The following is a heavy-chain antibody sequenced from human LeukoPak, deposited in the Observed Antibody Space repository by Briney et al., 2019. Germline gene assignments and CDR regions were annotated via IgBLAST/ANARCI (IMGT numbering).Heavy chain of an antibody. D-gene: IGHD3-22*01. CDR2: NIPILGIA. V-gene: IGHV1-69*04. J-gene: IGHJ4*02. Sequence: ASVTVSFKASGGTFSIYAISWVRQAPGQGLEWMGRNIPILGIANYAQKFQGRVTITADKSTSTAYMELSSLRSEDTAVYYCARGESGGYYFYFDYWGQGTLVTVSS. CDR3: ARGESGGYYFYFDY. CDR1: GGTFSIYA.